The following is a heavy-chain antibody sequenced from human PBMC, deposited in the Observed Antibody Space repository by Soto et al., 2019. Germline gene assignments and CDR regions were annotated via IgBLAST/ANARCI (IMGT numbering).Heavy chain of an antibody. CDR3: ARGLGYCISTSCSFDY. CDR2: INPNSGGT. Sequence: ASVKVSCKASGYTFTGYYMHWVRQAPGQGLEWMGWINPNSGGTNYAQKFQGWVTMTRDTSISTAYMELSRLRSDDTAVYYCARGLGYCISTSCSFDYWGQGTLVTVSS. D-gene: IGHD2-2*01. V-gene: IGHV1-2*04. J-gene: IGHJ4*02. CDR1: GYTFTGYY.